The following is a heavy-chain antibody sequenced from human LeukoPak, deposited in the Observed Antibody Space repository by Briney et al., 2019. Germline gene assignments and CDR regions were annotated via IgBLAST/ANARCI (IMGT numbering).Heavy chain of an antibody. V-gene: IGHV4-59*12. CDR2: IYYTGST. CDR1: GGSISSYY. Sequence: SETLSLTCTVSGGSISSYYWSWVRQPPGKGLEWIGYIYYTGSTTYSSSLKSRVTMSVDTSKNQFSLKLSSVTAADTAVYYCAGYLWGSYRPIDYWGQGALVTVSS. D-gene: IGHD3-16*02. J-gene: IGHJ4*02. CDR3: AGYLWGSYRPIDY.